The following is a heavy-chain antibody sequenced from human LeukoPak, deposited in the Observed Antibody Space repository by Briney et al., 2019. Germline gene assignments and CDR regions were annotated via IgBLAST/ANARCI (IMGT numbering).Heavy chain of an antibody. CDR2: INPNSGGT. V-gene: IGHV1-2*02. CDR3: ARDYYDRGGAFDI. Sequence: GASVKVSCKASGYTFTGYYMHWVRQAPGQGLEWMGWINPNSGGTNYAQKFQGGVTMTRDTSISTAYMEPSRLRSDDTAVYYCARDYYDRGGAFDIWGQGTMVTVSS. CDR1: GYTFTGYY. J-gene: IGHJ3*02. D-gene: IGHD3-22*01.